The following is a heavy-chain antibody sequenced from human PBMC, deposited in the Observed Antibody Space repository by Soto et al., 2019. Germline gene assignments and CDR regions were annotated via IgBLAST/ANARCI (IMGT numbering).Heavy chain of an antibody. V-gene: IGHV1-18*01. Sequence: ASVKVSCKASGYSFTDYGITWVRQAPGQGLEWMGWINTNNGNTRYEQKFQDRVTMTTDTSTNTAYMELRSLRSDDTAVYYCARKRCFSDFLTLDPWGQGTLVTVSS. J-gene: IGHJ5*02. CDR1: GYSFTDYG. CDR3: ARKRCFSDFLTLDP. D-gene: IGHD2-21*02. CDR2: INTNNGNT.